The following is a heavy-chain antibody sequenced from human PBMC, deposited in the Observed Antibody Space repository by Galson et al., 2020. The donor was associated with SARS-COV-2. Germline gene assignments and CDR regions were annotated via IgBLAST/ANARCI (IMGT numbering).Heavy chain of an antibody. CDR1: GFTVSSNY. Sequence: GGSLRLSCAASGFTVSSNYMTWVRQAPGKGLEWVSVNYRGGYTYYADSVKGRFTISRDNSKNTLYLQINSLRAEDTAMYYCARVSHYDILTGLDGFDIWGQGTKVTVSS. J-gene: IGHJ3*02. V-gene: IGHV3-53*01. CDR3: ARVSHYDILTGLDGFDI. D-gene: IGHD3-9*01. CDR2: NYRGGYT.